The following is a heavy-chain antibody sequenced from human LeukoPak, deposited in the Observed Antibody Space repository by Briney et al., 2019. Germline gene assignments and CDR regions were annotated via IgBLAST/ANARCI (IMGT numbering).Heavy chain of an antibody. V-gene: IGHV4-34*01. J-gene: IGHJ6*02. CDR2: INHSGST. CDR3: ARGGTIFGVVISHGYYYYGMDV. Sequence: SETLSLTCAVYGGSFSGYYWSWIRQPPGKGLEWIGEINHSGSTNYNPSLKSRVTISVDTSKNQFSLKLSSVTAADTAVYYCARGGTIFGVVISHGYYYYGMDVWGQGTTVTVSS. CDR1: GGSFSGYY. D-gene: IGHD3-3*01.